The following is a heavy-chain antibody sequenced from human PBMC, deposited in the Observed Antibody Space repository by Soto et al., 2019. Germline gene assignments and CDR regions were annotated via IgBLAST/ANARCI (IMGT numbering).Heavy chain of an antibody. CDR2: ISGSGGST. V-gene: IGHV3-23*01. Sequence: HPGGSLRLSCAASGFTFSSYAMSWVRQAPGKGLEWVSAISGSGGSTYYADSVKGRFTISRDNSKNTLYLQMNSLRAEDTAVYYCAKRGHVLRFLEWFRGPYFDYWGQGTLVTVSS. D-gene: IGHD3-3*01. CDR1: GFTFSSYA. J-gene: IGHJ4*02. CDR3: AKRGHVLRFLEWFRGPYFDY.